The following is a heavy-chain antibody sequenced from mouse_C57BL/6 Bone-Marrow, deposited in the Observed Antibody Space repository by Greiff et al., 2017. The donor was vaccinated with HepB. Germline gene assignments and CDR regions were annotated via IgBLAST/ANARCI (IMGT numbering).Heavy chain of an antibody. J-gene: IGHJ2*01. CDR3: TPLLPTVVA. CDR2: IDPEDGDT. V-gene: IGHV14-1*01. D-gene: IGHD1-1*01. CDR1: GFNIKDYY. Sequence: VQLQQSGAELVRPGASVKVSCTASGFNIKDYYMHWVKQRPEKGLEWIGRIDPEDGDTEYAPKFQGKATMTADTSSNTAYLQLSSLTSEDTAVYYCTPLLPTVVAWGPGTPLTVSS.